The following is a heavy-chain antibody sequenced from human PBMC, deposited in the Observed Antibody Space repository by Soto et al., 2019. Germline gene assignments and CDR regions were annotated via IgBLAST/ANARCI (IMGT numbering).Heavy chain of an antibody. V-gene: IGHV4-31*03. CDR1: GGSISSGCYY. J-gene: IGHJ4*02. Sequence: LSLTCTVSGGSISSGCYYWSWIRQHPGKGLEWIGYIYYSGSTYYNPSLKSRVTISVDTSKNQFSLKLSSVTAADTAVYYCARVKRYDSSDYREVYFDYWGQGTLVTVSS. CDR2: IYYSGST. D-gene: IGHD3-22*01. CDR3: ARVKRYDSSDYREVYFDY.